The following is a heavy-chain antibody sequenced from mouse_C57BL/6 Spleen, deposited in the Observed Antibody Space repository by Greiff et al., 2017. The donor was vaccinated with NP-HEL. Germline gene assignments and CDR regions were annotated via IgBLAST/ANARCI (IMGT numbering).Heavy chain of an antibody. CDR2: IRSKSSNYAT. CDR1: GFTFNTYA. Sequence: GGGLVQPKGSLNLSCAAPGFTFNTYAMHLVRQAPGKGLEWVARIRSKSSNYATYYAESVKDRFTISRDDSQSMLYLQMDNLKSEYTTMYYCVRDLYTNGYFDVWGTGTTVTVSS. J-gene: IGHJ1*03. D-gene: IGHD5-1-1*01. CDR3: VRDLYTNGYFDV. V-gene: IGHV10-3*01.